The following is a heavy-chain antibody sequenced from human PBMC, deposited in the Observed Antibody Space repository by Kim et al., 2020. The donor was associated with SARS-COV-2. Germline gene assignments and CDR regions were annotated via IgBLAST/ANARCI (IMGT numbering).Heavy chain of an antibody. D-gene: IGHD2-15*01. Sequence: GGSLRLSCAASGFTFTDYSMNWVRQAPGKGLEWVSSISSSLTYKYYADSVKGRFTISRDNAQKSLYLQMDSLRAEDTAVYYCARDGGYCSGGTCDYYHY. CDR2: ISSSLTYK. CDR1: GFTFTDYS. J-gene: IGHJ6*03. V-gene: IGHV3-21*01. CDR3: ARDGGYCSGGTCDYYHY.